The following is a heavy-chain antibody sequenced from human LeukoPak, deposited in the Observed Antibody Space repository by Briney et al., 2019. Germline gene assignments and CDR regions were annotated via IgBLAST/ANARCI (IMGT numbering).Heavy chain of an antibody. V-gene: IGHV3-21*01. CDR1: GFTFSIYT. J-gene: IGHJ4*02. D-gene: IGHD6-6*01. CDR3: ASSSSSFPYFDY. CDR2: ISSTGTYI. Sequence: KPGRSLRLSCAASGFTFSIYTINSVRQPPRNWLEWQSSISSTGTYIYYAGSGKGRFTISRDNAKNSLYLQMNSLRAEDTAAYYCASSSSSFPYFDYWGQGTLVTVSS.